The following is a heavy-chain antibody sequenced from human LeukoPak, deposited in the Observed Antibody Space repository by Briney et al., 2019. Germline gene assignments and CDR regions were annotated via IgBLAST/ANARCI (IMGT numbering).Heavy chain of an antibody. J-gene: IGHJ4*02. CDR1: GGSFSGYY. D-gene: IGHD6-6*01. CDR3: AGGPVRPYVY. CDR2: IANSGSN. Sequence: SEPLSLTCAVYGGSFSGYYWSWLRHPPGKGLEWSGEIANSGSNNYNPSLKSRVTISVDTSKNQFSLKLSSATAADTAVYYCAGGPVRPYVYWGQGTLVTVSS. V-gene: IGHV4-34*01.